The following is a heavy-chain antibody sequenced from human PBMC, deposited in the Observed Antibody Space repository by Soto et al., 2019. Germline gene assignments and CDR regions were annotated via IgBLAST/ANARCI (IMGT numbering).Heavy chain of an antibody. CDR2: ISYDGSHK. D-gene: IGHD4-4*01. J-gene: IGHJ6*02. CDR3: AKRRGDHSNYSWGIDV. Sequence: QVQLVESGGGVVQPGRSLRLSCAASGFTFNNYGMHWVRQAPGKGLVWVTVISYDGSHKYYADSVKGRFTISRDNSKNTLSLQMNSLRDEDTAVDYCAKRRGDHSNYSWGIDVLGQVTKVTVSS. V-gene: IGHV3-30*18. CDR1: GFTFNNYG.